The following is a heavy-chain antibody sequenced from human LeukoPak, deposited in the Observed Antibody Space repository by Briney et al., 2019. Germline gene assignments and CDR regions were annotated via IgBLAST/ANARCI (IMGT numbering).Heavy chain of an antibody. Sequence: GGSLRLSCAASGFTFSSYAMSWVRQAPGKGLEWVSAISGSGGSTYYADSVKGRFTISRDNSKNTLYLQMNSLRAEDTAVYYCARGLWFGENYYYYGMDVWGQGTTVTVSS. V-gene: IGHV3-23*01. J-gene: IGHJ6*02. CDR3: ARGLWFGENYYYYGMDV. CDR2: ISGSGGST. D-gene: IGHD3-10*01. CDR1: GFTFSSYA.